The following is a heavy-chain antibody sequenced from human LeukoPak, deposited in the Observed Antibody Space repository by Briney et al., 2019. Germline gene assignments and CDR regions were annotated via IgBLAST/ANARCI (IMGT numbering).Heavy chain of an antibody. CDR2: IYYSGST. CDR1: GGSISSSSYY. Sequence: KPSETLSLTCTVSGGSISSSSYYWGWIRQPPGKGLEWIGSIYYSGSTYYNPSLKSRVTISVDTSKNQFSLKLSSVTAADTAVYYCARGLQTFFDYWGQGTLVTVSS. J-gene: IGHJ4*02. V-gene: IGHV4-39*07. CDR3: ARGLQTFFDY. D-gene: IGHD2-15*01.